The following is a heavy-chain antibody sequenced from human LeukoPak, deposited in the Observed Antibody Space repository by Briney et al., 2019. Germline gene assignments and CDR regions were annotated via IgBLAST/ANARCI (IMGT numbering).Heavy chain of an antibody. Sequence: GGSLRLSCAASGFTFSSYWMSWVRQAPGKGLEWVANIKQDGSEKYYVDSVKGRFTISRDNAKNSLYLQMNSLRVEDTAVYYCARGYCSGGRCYSGFYFDYWGQGTLVTVSS. D-gene: IGHD2-15*01. V-gene: IGHV3-7*01. J-gene: IGHJ4*02. CDR1: GFTFSSYW. CDR2: IKQDGSEK. CDR3: ARGYCSGGRCYSGFYFDY.